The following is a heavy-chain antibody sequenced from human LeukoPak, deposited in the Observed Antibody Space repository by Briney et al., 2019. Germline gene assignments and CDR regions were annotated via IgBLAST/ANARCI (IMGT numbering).Heavy chain of an antibody. CDR3: ARDKTTVPNAPYYYYYGMDV. J-gene: IGHJ6*02. V-gene: IGHV3-30-3*01. Sequence: GGSLRLSCTASGFTFGDYAMSWVRQAPGKGLEWVAVISYDGSNKYYADSVKGRFTISRDNSKNTLYLQMNSLRAEDTAVYYCARDKTTVPNAPYYYYYGMDVWGQGTTVTVSS. D-gene: IGHD4-17*01. CDR2: ISYDGSNK. CDR1: GFTFGDYA.